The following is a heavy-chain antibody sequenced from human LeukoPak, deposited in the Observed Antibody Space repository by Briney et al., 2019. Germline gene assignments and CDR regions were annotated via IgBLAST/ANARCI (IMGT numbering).Heavy chain of an antibody. CDR3: ARGRGSEVVSYVDY. CDR1: GYIFTGYL. Sequence: ASVKVSCTASGYIFTGYLMHWMRQAPGQGLERMGRINPNSGGTNYAQTFQGVVTLTRDASISTAYMELSSLRSDDTAVYYCARGRGSEVVSYVDYWGQGTLVTVSS. V-gene: IGHV1-2*02. D-gene: IGHD3-22*01. J-gene: IGHJ4*02. CDR2: INPNSGGT.